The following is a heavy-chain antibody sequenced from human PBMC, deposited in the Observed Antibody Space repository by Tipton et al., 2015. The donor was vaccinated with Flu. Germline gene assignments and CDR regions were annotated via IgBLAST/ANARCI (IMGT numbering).Heavy chain of an antibody. J-gene: IGHJ5*02. V-gene: IGHV4-4*07. CDR3: ARRDYSNYVSDPKNWFDP. CDR1: GGSISDFY. D-gene: IGHD4-11*01. CDR2: LSTTGRT. Sequence: TLSLTCTVSGGSISDFYWTWIRQSAGKGLEWIGRLSTTGRTSQNPSLRSRLSMSADPSNNKISLKLSSVTAADTAVYFCARRDYSNYVSDPKNWFDPWGQGTLVTVSS.